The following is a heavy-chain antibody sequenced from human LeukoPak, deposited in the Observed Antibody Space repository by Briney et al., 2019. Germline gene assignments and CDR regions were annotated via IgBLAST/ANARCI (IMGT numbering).Heavy chain of an antibody. CDR1: GFTFSSFE. V-gene: IGHV3-23*01. CDR3: ARVSATNYYYYYMDV. CDR2: LGASGGST. D-gene: IGHD1-26*01. Sequence: GGSLRLSCTTSGFTFSSFEMNWVRQAPGKGLEWVSALGASGGSTYYADSVKGRFTISRDNSKNTLYLQMNSLRAEDTAVYYCARVSATNYYYYYMDVWGKGTTVTISS. J-gene: IGHJ6*03.